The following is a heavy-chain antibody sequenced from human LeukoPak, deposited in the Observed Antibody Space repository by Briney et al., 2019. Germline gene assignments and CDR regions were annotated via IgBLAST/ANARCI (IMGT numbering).Heavy chain of an antibody. J-gene: IGHJ4*02. V-gene: IGHV3-33*06. Sequence: GGSLRLSCAASGLTFSRYGMHWVRQAPGKGLGWVADIWYDGSSKYYTDSVKGRFSISTDNSKNTVYLQKSGLRAEDTALYYCAKAHCSPTSCSRVDYWGQGTLVTVSS. D-gene: IGHD2-2*01. CDR2: IWYDGSSK. CDR3: AKAHCSPTSCSRVDY. CDR1: GLTFSRYG.